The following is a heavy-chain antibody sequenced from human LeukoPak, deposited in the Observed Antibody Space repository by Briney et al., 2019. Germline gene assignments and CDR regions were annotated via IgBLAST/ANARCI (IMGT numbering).Heavy chain of an antibody. Sequence: SETLSLTCTVSGGSIRSSSYYWGWIRQPPGKGLEWIGYVHYSGSINYNPSLKSRVTISVDTSKNQFSLKLSSVTAADTAVYYCARHKWLREAQPPYYFDYWGQGTLVTVSS. V-gene: IGHV4-61*05. CDR3: ARHKWLREAQPPYYFDY. J-gene: IGHJ4*02. CDR2: VHYSGSI. CDR1: GGSIRSSSYY. D-gene: IGHD5-12*01.